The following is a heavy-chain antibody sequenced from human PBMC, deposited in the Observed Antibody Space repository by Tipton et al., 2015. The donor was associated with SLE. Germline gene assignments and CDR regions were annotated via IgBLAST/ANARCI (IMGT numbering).Heavy chain of an antibody. V-gene: IGHV4-34*01. J-gene: IGHJ6*03. CDR1: GGSFSGYY. CDR2: INPSGGA. Sequence: TLSLTCAVYGGSFSGYYWSWIRPPPGKGLEWIGEINPSGGANYNPSLKSRVTIPVDTSKNQSSLKLSSVTAADTAVYYCARAPGRDRDHFYYYNMDVWGKGTAVRV. CDR3: ARAPGRDRDHFYYYNMDV.